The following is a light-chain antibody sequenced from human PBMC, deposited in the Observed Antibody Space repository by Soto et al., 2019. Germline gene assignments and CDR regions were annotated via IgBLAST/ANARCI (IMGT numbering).Light chain of an antibody. CDR3: QQRSNWPL. J-gene: IGKJ4*01. CDR1: QSVSSY. Sequence: EIVLTQSPATLSLSPGERATLSCRASQSVSSYLAWYQDKPGQAPRLLIYDASNRATGIPARFGGSGSGTDFTLTISSLEPEDFAVYYCQQRSNWPLFGGGTKVEIK. V-gene: IGKV3-11*01. CDR2: DAS.